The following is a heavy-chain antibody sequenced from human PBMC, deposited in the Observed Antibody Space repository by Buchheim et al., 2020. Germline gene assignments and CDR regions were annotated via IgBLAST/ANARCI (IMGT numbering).Heavy chain of an antibody. D-gene: IGHD2-15*01. CDR1: GFTFSSYS. Sequence: EVQLVESGGGLVQPGGSLRLSCAASGFTFSSYSMNWVRQAPGKGLEWVSYISSNSDSIYYADSVEGRFTISRDNAKNSLYLQMNSLRAEDTAVYYCTRGQAAPSDYWGQGAL. CDR3: TRGQAAPSDY. CDR2: ISSNSDSI. J-gene: IGHJ4*02. V-gene: IGHV3-48*01.